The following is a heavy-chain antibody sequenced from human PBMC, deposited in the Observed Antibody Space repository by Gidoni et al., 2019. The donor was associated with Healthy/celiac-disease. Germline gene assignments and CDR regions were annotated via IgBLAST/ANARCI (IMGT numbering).Heavy chain of an antibody. CDR1: GGTFSSYA. V-gene: IGHV1-69*04. CDR2: IIPILGIA. D-gene: IGHD6-13*01. J-gene: IGHJ5*02. Sequence: QVQLVQSGAEVKKPGSSVKVSCKASGGTFSSYAISWVRQAPGQGLEWMGRIIPILGIANYAQKFQGRVTITADKSTSTAYMELSSLRSEDTAVYYCASLRQHPKNWFDPWGQGTLVTVSS. CDR3: ASLRQHPKNWFDP.